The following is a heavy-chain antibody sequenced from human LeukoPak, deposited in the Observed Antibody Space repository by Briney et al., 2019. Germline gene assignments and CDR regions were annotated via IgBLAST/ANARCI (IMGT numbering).Heavy chain of an antibody. Sequence: PSETLSLTCAVYGGSFSGYYWSWIRQPPGKGLEWIGEINHSGSTNYNPSLKSRVTISVDTSKNQFSLKLSSVTAADTAVYYCARGHITLFGRNPANWFDPWGQGTLVTVSS. J-gene: IGHJ5*02. CDR3: ARGHITLFGRNPANWFDP. D-gene: IGHD3-3*01. CDR2: INHSGST. CDR1: GGSFSGYY. V-gene: IGHV4-34*01.